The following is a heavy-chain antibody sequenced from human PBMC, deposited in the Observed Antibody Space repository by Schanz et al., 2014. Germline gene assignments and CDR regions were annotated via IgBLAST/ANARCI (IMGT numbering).Heavy chain of an antibody. D-gene: IGHD2-21*01. CDR2: MNPKTGNT. CDR1: GYTFTSYG. V-gene: IGHV1-8*02. J-gene: IGHJ6*03. CDR3: ARALKGKVAIVGVIAAQNYYYMDV. Sequence: QIQLVQSGPEVKKPGATVKVSCKASGYTFTSYGISWVRQATGQGLEWMGWMNPKTGNTDHAQKFQGRVSMTWDTSTSTAYLDLSRLRSEDTGVYYCARALKGKVAIVGVIAAQNYYYMDVWGKGTTVTVSS.